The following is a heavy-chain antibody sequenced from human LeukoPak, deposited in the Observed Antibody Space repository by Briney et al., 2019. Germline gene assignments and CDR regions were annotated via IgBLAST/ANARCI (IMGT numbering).Heavy chain of an antibody. J-gene: IGHJ3*02. CDR2: INPDSGAT. CDR3: ARARAYSSGWNNLMIGAFDI. Sequence: GASVKVSCKASGYTFIDYYIHWVRQAPGQGLEWMGWINPDSGATNFARKFQDRVTMTRDTSISTAYMDLSRLRSDDTAVYYCARARAYSSGWNNLMIGAFDIWGQGTMVTVSS. D-gene: IGHD6-19*01. CDR1: GYTFIDYY. V-gene: IGHV1-2*02.